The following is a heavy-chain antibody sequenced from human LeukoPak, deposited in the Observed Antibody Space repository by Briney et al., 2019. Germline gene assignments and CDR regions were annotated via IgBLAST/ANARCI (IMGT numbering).Heavy chain of an antibody. J-gene: IGHJ4*02. CDR2: ISYDGSNK. V-gene: IGHV3-30-3*02. CDR1: GFTFSSYA. D-gene: IGHD6-6*01. CDR3: LSSSSSNFDY. Sequence: GRSLRLSCAASGFTFSSYAMHWVRQAPGKGLEWVAVISYDGSNKYYADSVKGRFTISRDNSKNTLYLQMNSLRAEDTAVYYCLSSSSSNFDYWGQGTLVTVSS.